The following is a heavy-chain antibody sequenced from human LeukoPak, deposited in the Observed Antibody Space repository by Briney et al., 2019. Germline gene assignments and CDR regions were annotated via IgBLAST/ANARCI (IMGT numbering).Heavy chain of an antibody. V-gene: IGHV1-18*01. D-gene: IGHD4-23*01. CDR3: ARGLYSHDYGGKEADY. CDR2: ISSYNCTP. CDR1: GYTFTSYG. J-gene: IGHJ4*02. Sequence: ASVKVSCKASGYTFTSYGISWVRQAPGQGPEWMGWISSYNCTPNYSHQLPVRVPITTDTSTRTAYLELRSLRSDDTAVYYCARGLYSHDYGGKEADYWGQGTLVTVSS.